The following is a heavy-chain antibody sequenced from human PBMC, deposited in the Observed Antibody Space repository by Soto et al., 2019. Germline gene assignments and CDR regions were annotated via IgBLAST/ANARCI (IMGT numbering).Heavy chain of an antibody. CDR2: ISGSGGST. Sequence: EVQLLESGGGLVQPGGSLRLSCAASGFTFSSYAMSWVRQAPGKGLEWVSAISGSGGSTYYADSVKGRFTISRDNSKNTLYLQMNSLRAEDTAVYYCAKTPDPFYWVVVPAAIPLYYYYYMDVWGKGTTVTVSS. J-gene: IGHJ6*03. CDR1: GFTFSSYA. D-gene: IGHD2-2*01. V-gene: IGHV3-23*01. CDR3: AKTPDPFYWVVVPAAIPLYYYYYMDV.